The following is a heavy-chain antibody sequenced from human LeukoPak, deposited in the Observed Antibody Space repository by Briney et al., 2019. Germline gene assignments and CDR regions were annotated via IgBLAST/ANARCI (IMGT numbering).Heavy chain of an antibody. D-gene: IGHD3-16*01. Sequence: ASVKVSCKASGYTFTNYGISWVRQAPGQGLEWMGWINSNSGGANYAQKFHGRVTMTRHTSISTVYMELSGLTSDDTAVYYCARDLGGNALDIWGQGTVVTVSS. J-gene: IGHJ3*02. CDR1: GYTFTNYG. CDR3: ARDLGGNALDI. CDR2: INSNSGGA. V-gene: IGHV1-2*02.